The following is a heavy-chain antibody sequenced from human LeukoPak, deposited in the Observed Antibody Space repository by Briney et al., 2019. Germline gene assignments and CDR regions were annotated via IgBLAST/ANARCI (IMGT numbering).Heavy chain of an antibody. J-gene: IGHJ4*02. D-gene: IGHD3-10*01. V-gene: IGHV3-33*01. CDR2: IWYDGSNK. CDR1: GFTFSSYG. CDR3: AREKSASPWFGELLGYFDN. Sequence: GGSLRLSCAASGFTFSSYGMHWVRQAPGKGLEWVAVIWYDGSNKYYADSVKGRFTISRDNSKNTLYLQMNSLRAEDTAVYYCAREKSASPWFGELLGYFDNWGQGTLVTVSS.